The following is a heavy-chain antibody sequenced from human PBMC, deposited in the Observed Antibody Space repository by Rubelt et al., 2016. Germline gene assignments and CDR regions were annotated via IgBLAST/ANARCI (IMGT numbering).Heavy chain of an antibody. CDR2: INSDGSGT. V-gene: IGHV3-74*01. D-gene: IGHD5-12*01. CDR1: GFTFRNYW. J-gene: IGHJ4*02. Sequence: EVQLVESGGDLVQPGGSLRLSCAASGFTFRNYWMHWVRQAPGKGLLWVSRINSDGSGTDYADSVKGRFTISRDNAKNTLYLHMNSLSAEDTAVYYCAKELTGVATIGYYFDNWGQGTLVTVSS. CDR3: AKELTGVATIGYYFDN.